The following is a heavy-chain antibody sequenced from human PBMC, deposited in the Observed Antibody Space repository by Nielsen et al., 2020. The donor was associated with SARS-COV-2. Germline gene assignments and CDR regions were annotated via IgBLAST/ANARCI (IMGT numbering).Heavy chain of an antibody. J-gene: IGHJ4*02. CDR2: ISWNSGSI. V-gene: IGHV3-9*01. CDR3: AKDGRGGFDY. D-gene: IGHD1-26*01. CDR1: GFTFDDYA. Sequence: SLKISCAASGFTFDDYAMHWVRQAPGKGLEWVSGISWNSGSIGYADSVKGRFTISRDNAKNSLYLQMNSLRAEDTALYYCAKDGRGGFDYWGQGTLVTVSS.